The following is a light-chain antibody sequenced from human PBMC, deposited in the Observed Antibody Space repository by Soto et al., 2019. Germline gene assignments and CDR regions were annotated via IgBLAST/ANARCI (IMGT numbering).Light chain of an antibody. J-gene: IGLJ1*01. Sequence: QYGLSHPRSACWSPGHSVTISCTGTSSDVGGYNRVSWYLHHPGKAPKLILYEVDKRPSGVPDRFSGSKSGNTASLTVSGLQAEDQADYYCTSFADPYTWVFGTGTKVTVL. CDR1: SSDVGGYNR. V-gene: IGLV2-8*01. CDR2: EVD. CDR3: TSFADPYTWV.